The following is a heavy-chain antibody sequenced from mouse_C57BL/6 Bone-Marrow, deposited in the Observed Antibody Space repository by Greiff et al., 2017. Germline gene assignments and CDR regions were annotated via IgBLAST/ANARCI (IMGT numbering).Heavy chain of an antibody. CDR1: GFNIKDDY. CDR2: IDPENGDT. J-gene: IGHJ3*01. CDR3: TSIAY. Sequence: EVQVVESGAELVRPGASVKLSCTASGFNIKDDYMHWVKQRPEQGLEWIGWIDPENGDTEYASKFQGKATITVDTSSNTAYLQLSSLASEDSAVYYCTSIAYWGQGTLVTVSA. V-gene: IGHV14-4*01.